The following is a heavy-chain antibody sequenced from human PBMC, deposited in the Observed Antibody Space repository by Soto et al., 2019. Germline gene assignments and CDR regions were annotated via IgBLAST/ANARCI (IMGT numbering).Heavy chain of an antibody. V-gene: IGHV3-13*01. CDR2: IGTAGNT. Sequence: EVQLVESGGGLVQPGGSLRLSCAASGFTFSSHDLHWVRQTAREGLEWVSAIGTAGNTFYPDSVKGRFIISRDNARKSVYRQMSSLRVEDTAVYYCARGRCSGNKCPYFDYWGQGILVTVSS. D-gene: IGHD2-15*01. CDR1: GFTFSSHD. J-gene: IGHJ4*02. CDR3: ARGRCSGNKCPYFDY.